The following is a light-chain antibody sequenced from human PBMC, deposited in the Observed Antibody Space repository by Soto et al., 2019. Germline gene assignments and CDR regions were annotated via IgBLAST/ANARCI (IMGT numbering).Light chain of an antibody. J-gene: IGKJ3*01. CDR1: QSISSW. CDR2: DAS. V-gene: IGKV1-5*01. CDR3: QQYNSYSPT. Sequence: DIHMTQSPSTLSASVGDRVTINCRASQSISSWLAWYQQKPGKAPKLLIYDASSLESGVPSRFSGSGSGTEFTLTISSLQPDDFATYYCQQYNSYSPTFGPRTKVDIK.